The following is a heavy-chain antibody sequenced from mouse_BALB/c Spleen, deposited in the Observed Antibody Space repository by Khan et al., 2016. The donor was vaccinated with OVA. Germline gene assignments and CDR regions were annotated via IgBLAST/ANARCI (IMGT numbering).Heavy chain of an antibody. CDR1: GYSFTSYY. CDR3: ARHGYVAWFAY. Sequence: VQLKESGPELMKPGASVKISCKASGYSFTSYYIHWVKQSHGKSLEWIGYIDPFNVGTSYNPKFKGKATLTVDKSSSTAYMHLSSLTSDDSAVYYCARHGYVAWFAYWGKGTLVTVSA. D-gene: IGHD2-2*01. V-gene: IGHV1S135*01. J-gene: IGHJ3*01. CDR2: IDPFNVGT.